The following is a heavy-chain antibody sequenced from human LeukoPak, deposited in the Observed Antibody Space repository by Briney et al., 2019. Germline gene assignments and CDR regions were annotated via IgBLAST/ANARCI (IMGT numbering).Heavy chain of an antibody. CDR3: ARELPAENYFDY. CDR2: IYYSGST. V-gene: IGHV4-30-4*01. CDR1: GGSISSGDYY. Sequence: SETLSLTCTVSGGSISSGDYYWSWIRQPPGKGLEWIGYIYYSGSTYYNPSLKSRVTISVDTSKNQFSLKLSSVTAADTAVYYCARELPAENYFDYWGQGTLVTVSS. J-gene: IGHJ4*02.